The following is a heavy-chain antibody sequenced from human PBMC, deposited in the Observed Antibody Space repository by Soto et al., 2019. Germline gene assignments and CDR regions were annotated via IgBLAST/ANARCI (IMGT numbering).Heavy chain of an antibody. CDR3: ARHSVTGFDP. CDR1: GGSISPYY. CDR2: IYHSGRT. J-gene: IGHJ5*02. V-gene: IGHV4-59*08. D-gene: IGHD2-21*02. Sequence: QVQLQESGPGLVKPSETLSLTCTVSGGSISPYYWSWIRQPPGKGLEWIGYIYHSGRTNLNPSLKSRVTISVDSSKNQFSLKLSSVTAADTAVYYCARHSVTGFDPWGQGTLVTVSS.